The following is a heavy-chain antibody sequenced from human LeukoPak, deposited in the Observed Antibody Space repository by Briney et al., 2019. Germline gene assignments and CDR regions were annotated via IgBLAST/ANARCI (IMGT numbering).Heavy chain of an antibody. J-gene: IGHJ6*03. CDR1: GYTFTTYG. CDR3: ARGPYYYYYMDV. V-gene: IGHV1-18*01. CDR2: ISAYNDNP. Sequence: GASVKVSCKASGYTFTTYGISWVRQAPGQGLEWMGWISAYNDNPNYSQKFQGRVTMTTDTSTSTAYMELRSLSSDDTAVYYCARGPYYYYYMDVWGKGTTVTVSS.